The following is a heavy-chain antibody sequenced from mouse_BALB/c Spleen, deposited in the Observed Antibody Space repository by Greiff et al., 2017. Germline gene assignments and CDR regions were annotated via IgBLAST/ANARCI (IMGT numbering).Heavy chain of an antibody. D-gene: IGHD1-1*01. V-gene: IGHV1-7*01. CDR3: ADVYYCGSGCGYAMDY. J-gene: IGHJ4*01. Sequence: QVQLQQSGAELVKPGASVKMSCKASGYTFTSYWMHWVKQRPGQGLEWIGYINPSNGYTEYNQKFKDKATLTADKSSSTAYMHLSSLTSEDSAVYYGADVYYCGSGCGYAMDYWGQGTSVTVSS. CDR1: GYTFTSYW. CDR2: INPSNGYT.